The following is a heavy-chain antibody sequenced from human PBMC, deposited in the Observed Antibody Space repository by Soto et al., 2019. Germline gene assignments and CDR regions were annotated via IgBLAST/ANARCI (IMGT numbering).Heavy chain of an antibody. V-gene: IGHV4-34*01. CDR2: INHSGST. CDR3: ARGSSGDYDFWSGPGYYFDY. CDR1: GGSFGGYY. J-gene: IGHJ4*02. Sequence: QVQLQQWGAGLLKPSETLSLTCAVYGGSFGGYYWSWIRQPPGKGLEWIGEINHSGSTNYNPSLKSRVTISVDTSKNQFSLKLSSVTAADTAVYYCARGSSGDYDFWSGPGYYFDYWGQGTLVTVSS. D-gene: IGHD3-3*01.